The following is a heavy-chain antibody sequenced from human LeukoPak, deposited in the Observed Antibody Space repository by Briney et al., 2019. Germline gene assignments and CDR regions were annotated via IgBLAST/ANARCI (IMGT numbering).Heavy chain of an antibody. J-gene: IGHJ4*02. CDR3: ARDNRYYYDSSGYYYFDH. Sequence: ASVTVSFKASGYTFTNYGISWVRQAPGQGLEWMGGISAYNGKTNYAQKLQGRVTMTTDTSTSTAYMELRSLISDDTAVYYCARDNRYYYDSSGYYYFDHWGQGTLVTVSS. CDR2: ISAYNGKT. CDR1: GYTFTNYG. V-gene: IGHV1-18*01. D-gene: IGHD3-22*01.